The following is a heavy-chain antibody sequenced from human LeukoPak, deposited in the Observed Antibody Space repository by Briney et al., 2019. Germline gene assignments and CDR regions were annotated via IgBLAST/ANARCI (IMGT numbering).Heavy chain of an antibody. J-gene: IGHJ4*02. V-gene: IGHV4-30-4*01. D-gene: IGHD3-16*01. CDR1: GGSVSSADYY. CDR3: ARSPLYNTDLEPFFES. Sequence: SETLSLTCTVSGGSVSSADYYWNSIRQPPGKGLEWIGYISYTGATFYSPLLRSRVTFSIDTSNNQFSLNLKSVTAADTALFYYARSPLYNTDLEPFFESWGEGALVIASS. CDR2: ISYTGAT.